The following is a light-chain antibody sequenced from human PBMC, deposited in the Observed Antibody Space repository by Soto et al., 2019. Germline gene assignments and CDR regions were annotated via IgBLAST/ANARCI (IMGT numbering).Light chain of an antibody. V-gene: IGKV3-15*01. CDR1: ESVSSN. CDR2: GAS. CDR3: QQHSKWPRT. Sequence: GMTQSSATLSVSPGERATLPCRASESVSSNLAWYQQIPGQAPRLLFYGASTRATDIPARFSVTGSGTEFTLTISSLQSEDFAVYYCQQHSKWPRTFGQGTKVDIK. J-gene: IGKJ1*01.